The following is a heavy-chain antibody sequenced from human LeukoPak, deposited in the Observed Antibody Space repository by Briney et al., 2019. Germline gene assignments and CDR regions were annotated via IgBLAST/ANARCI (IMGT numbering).Heavy chain of an antibody. Sequence: GASVKVSCKASGYTFTSYAMHWVRQAPGQRLEWMGWINAGNGNTKYSQKFQGRVTITRDTSASTAYMELSSLRSEDTAVYYCARFSTYCSGGSCYYLLDYWGQGTLVTVSS. CDR1: GYTFTSYA. V-gene: IGHV1-3*01. CDR3: ARFSTYCSGGSCYYLLDY. D-gene: IGHD2-15*01. J-gene: IGHJ4*02. CDR2: INAGNGNT.